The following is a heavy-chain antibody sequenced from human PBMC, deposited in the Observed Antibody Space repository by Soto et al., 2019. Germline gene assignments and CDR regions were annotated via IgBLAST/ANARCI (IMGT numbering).Heavy chain of an antibody. V-gene: IGHV2-5*02. CDR1: GFSLSTSGVG. Sequence: QITLKESGPTLVKPTQTLTLTCTFSGFSLSTSGVGVGWIRQPPGKALEWLALIYWDDYKRYSPSLKSRLTITKDTSKNQVVLTMTNMDPVDTATYYCAHRGYSYGAYPNWFDPWGQGTLVTVSS. CDR2: IYWDDYK. J-gene: IGHJ5*02. CDR3: AHRGYSYGAYPNWFDP. D-gene: IGHD5-18*01.